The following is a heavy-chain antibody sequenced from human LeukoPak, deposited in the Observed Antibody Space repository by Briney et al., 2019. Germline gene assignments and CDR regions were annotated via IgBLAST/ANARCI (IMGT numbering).Heavy chain of an antibody. D-gene: IGHD3-22*01. J-gene: IGHJ4*02. CDR3: AGYYYDSSGYYPVY. CDR1: GFTFSSYN. CDR2: ISSSSSYI. V-gene: IGHV3-21*01. Sequence: GGSLMLSCAASGFTFSSYNMNWVRQAPGKVLEWVSSISSSSSYIYYADSVKRRFTISRDDAKNSLYLQMNSLRAEDTAVYYCAGYYYDSSGYYPVYLGQGTLVTVSS.